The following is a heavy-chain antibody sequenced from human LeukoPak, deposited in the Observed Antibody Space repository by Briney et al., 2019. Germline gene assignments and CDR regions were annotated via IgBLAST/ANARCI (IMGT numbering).Heavy chain of an antibody. CDR3: AGGIWFGEKAFDP. Sequence: ASVKVSCKASGYTFTSYDINWVRQATGQGLEWRGWMNPNSGNTGYAQKFQGRVTMTRNTSISTAYMELSSLRSEDTAVYYCAGGIWFGEKAFDPWGQGTLVTVSS. D-gene: IGHD3-10*01. J-gene: IGHJ5*02. CDR1: GYTFTSYD. CDR2: MNPNSGNT. V-gene: IGHV1-8*01.